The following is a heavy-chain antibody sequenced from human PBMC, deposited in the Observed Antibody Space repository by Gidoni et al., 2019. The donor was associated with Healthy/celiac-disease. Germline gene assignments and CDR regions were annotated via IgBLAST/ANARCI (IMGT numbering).Heavy chain of an antibody. D-gene: IGHD2-15*01. CDR3: ARESYCSGGSCYAIFDY. Sequence: QVQLVQSGAEVKKPGSSVKVSCKASGGTFSSYAISWLRQAPGQGLEWMGGIIPIFGTANYAQKFQGRVTITADKSTSTAYMELSSLRSEDTAVYYCARESYCSGGSCYAIFDYWGQGTLVTVSS. CDR1: GGTFSSYA. J-gene: IGHJ4*02. V-gene: IGHV1-69*06. CDR2: IIPIFGTA.